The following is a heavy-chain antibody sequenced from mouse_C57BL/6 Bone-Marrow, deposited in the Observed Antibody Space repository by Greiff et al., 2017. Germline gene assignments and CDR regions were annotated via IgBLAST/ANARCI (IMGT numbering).Heavy chain of an antibody. Sequence: EVKVVESGGGLVKSGGSLQLSGAASGLTFSSPAMSSVRQTPERRLSWVPTLSDGGTYTYYPDNVKGRFTISRDKAKNNLYRQMSHLKSEDTAMYYCARGGNYGDGAQGSTLT. CDR1: GLTFSSPA. D-gene: IGHD2-1*01. CDR2: LSDGGTYT. V-gene: IGHV5-4*03. CDR3: ARGGNYGD. J-gene: IGHJ2*01.